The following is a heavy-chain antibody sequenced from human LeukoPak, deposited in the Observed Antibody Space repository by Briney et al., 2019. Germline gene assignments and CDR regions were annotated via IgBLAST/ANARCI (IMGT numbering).Heavy chain of an antibody. CDR3: TRFTIVGVVDAFDI. Sequence: GGPLRLSCTASGFTFGDYAMSWVRQAPGKGLEWVGFIRSKVYGGTTEYAASVKVRFTISRDDSKSIAYLQMTSLKTEDAGVYYCTRFTIVGVVDAFDIWGRGTMVTVSS. D-gene: IGHD3-3*01. V-gene: IGHV3-49*04. CDR1: GFTFGDYA. J-gene: IGHJ3*02. CDR2: IRSKVYGGTT.